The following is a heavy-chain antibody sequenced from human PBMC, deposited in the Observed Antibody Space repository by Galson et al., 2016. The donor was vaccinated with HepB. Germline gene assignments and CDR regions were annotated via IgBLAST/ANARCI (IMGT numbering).Heavy chain of an antibody. CDR2: ISYDGINK. J-gene: IGHJ6*02. D-gene: IGHD3-10*01. V-gene: IGHV3-30*18. Sequence: SLRLSCAASGFTFRNYGMHWVRQVPGKGLEWVAVISYDGINKYFADSVRGRFNISRDNSKNTLYLQMHSPRAEDTAVYYYAKERIAGITLDRGVMTSRLADVWGQGTTVTVSS. CDR1: GFTFRNYG. CDR3: AKERIAGITLDRGVMTSRLADV.